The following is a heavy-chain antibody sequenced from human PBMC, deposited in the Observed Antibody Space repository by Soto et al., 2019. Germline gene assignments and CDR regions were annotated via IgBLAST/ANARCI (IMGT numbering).Heavy chain of an antibody. CDR1: GFTFSSYG. V-gene: IGHV3-33*01. CDR3: ARNGDYYDSSGYYYGTVDY. J-gene: IGHJ4*02. CDR2: IWYDGSNK. Sequence: QVQLVESGGGVVQPGRSLRLSCAASGFTFSSYGMHWVRQAPGKGLGWVAVIWYDGSNKYYADSVKGRFTISRDNSKNTLYLQMNSLRAEDTAVYYCARNGDYYDSSGYYYGTVDYWGQGTLVTVSS. D-gene: IGHD3-22*01.